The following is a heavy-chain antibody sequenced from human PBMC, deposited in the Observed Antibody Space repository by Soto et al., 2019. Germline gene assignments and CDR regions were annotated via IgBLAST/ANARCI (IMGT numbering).Heavy chain of an antibody. CDR1: GYTFTGYY. D-gene: IGHD5-18*01. Sequence: ASVKVSCKASGYTFTGYYMHWVRQAPGQGLEWMGWINPNSGGTNYAQKFQGRVTMTRDTSISTAYMELSRLRSDDTAVYYCARERPDRGYSYGGRQYYYYGMDVWGQGTAVTAP. V-gene: IGHV1-2*02. CDR3: ARERPDRGYSYGGRQYYYYGMDV. J-gene: IGHJ6*02. CDR2: INPNSGGT.